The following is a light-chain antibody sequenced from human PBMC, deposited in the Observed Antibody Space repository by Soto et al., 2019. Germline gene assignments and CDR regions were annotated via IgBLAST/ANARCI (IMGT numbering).Light chain of an antibody. CDR1: QSISTY. V-gene: IGKV1-39*01. J-gene: IGKJ2*01. CDR3: QQSFSTPYT. Sequence: DIQMTQSPSSLSASVGDRVTITCRASQSISTYLNWYQQRPGKAPKFLIYAASSVQSGVPSRFSGSGSGTDFTLTINSLQPEDFATYFCQQSFSTPYTFGQGTKLEIK. CDR2: AAS.